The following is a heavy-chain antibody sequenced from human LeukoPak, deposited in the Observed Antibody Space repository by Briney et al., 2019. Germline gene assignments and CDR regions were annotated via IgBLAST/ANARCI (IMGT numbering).Heavy chain of an antibody. Sequence: PSETLSLTCTVSGGSISSYYWSWIRQPAGKGLEWIGRIYTSGSTNYNPSLKSRVTISVDTSKNQFSLKLSSVTAADTAVYYCAREGGYCSGGSCYGDYWGQGTLVTVSS. CDR1: GGSISSYY. J-gene: IGHJ4*02. CDR3: AREGGYCSGGSCYGDY. D-gene: IGHD2-15*01. CDR2: IYTSGST. V-gene: IGHV4-4*07.